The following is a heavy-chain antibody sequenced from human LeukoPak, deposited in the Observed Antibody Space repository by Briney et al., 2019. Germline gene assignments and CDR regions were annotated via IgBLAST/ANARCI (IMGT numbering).Heavy chain of an antibody. CDR2: INHSGST. J-gene: IGHJ4*02. D-gene: IGHD6-6*01. CDR1: GGSFSGYY. CDR3: ARGSQYSSSTPFDY. Sequence: SETLSLTCAVYGGSFSGYYWSWMRQPPGKGLEWIGEINHSGSTNYNPSLKSRVTISVDTSKNQFSLKLSSVTAADTAVYYCARGSQYSSSTPFDYRGQGTLVTVSS. V-gene: IGHV4-34*01.